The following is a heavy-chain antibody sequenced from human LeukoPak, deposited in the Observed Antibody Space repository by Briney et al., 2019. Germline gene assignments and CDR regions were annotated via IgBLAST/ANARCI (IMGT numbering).Heavy chain of an antibody. Sequence: SETLSLTCTVSGGSISSGGYYWSWIRQHPGKGLEWIGYIYYSGSTYYNPSLKSRVTMSVDTSKNQFSLKLSSVTAADTAVYYCARGRIVGAIDYWGQGTLVTVSS. CDR3: ARGRIVGAIDY. CDR2: IYYSGST. J-gene: IGHJ4*02. D-gene: IGHD1-26*01. V-gene: IGHV4-31*03. CDR1: GGSISSGGYY.